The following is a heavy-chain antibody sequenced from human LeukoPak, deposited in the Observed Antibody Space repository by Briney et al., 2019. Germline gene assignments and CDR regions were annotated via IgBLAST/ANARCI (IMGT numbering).Heavy chain of an antibody. D-gene: IGHD2-2*02. CDR2: IGTAGDT. V-gene: IGHV3-13*01. CDR1: GFTFSSYD. CDR3: ARNTRSGAFDI. Sequence: GGSLRLSCAASGFTFSSYDMHWVRQATGKGLEWVSAIGTAGDTYYPGSVKGRFTISRENAKNSLYLQMNSLRAGDTAVYYCARNTRSGAFDIWGQGTMVTVSS. J-gene: IGHJ3*02.